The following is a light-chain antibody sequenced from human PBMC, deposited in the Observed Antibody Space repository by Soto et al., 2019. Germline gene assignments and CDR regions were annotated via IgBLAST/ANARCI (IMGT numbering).Light chain of an antibody. CDR1: QGLITY. J-gene: IGKJ3*01. V-gene: IGKV1-9*01. Sequence: IQMTQSPSSLCASMGDRVTITCRASQGLITYLTWYQQKPGKAPKLRIYGASTLQGGVPSRISCSGAGTDFSLTVSSLQPEDLVTYSCQQLCWFPYTFGPGTIVDIK. CDR3: QQLCWFPYT. CDR2: GAS.